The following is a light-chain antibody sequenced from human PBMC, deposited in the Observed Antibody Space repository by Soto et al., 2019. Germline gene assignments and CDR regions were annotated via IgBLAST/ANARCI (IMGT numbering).Light chain of an antibody. J-gene: IGLJ2*01. V-gene: IGLV1-40*01. CDR1: SSNIGAGYD. CDR3: QSYDSSLSGVV. Sequence: QAVVTQPPSVSGAPGQRVTISCTGSSSNIGAGYDVHWYQQLPGTAPKLLIYDNNNRPSGVPDRFSGSKSGTSASLAITGLQAEDEADYHCQSYDSSLSGVVFGGGTKLTVL. CDR2: DNN.